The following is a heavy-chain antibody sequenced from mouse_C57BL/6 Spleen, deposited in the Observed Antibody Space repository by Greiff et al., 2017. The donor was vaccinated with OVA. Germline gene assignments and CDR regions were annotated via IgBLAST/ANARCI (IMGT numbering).Heavy chain of an antibody. CDR3: TRMRYLDY. Sequence: VQLQQSGAELVRPGASVTLSCKASGYTFTDYEMHWVKQTPVHGLEWIGAIDPETGGTAYNQKFKGKAILTADKSSSTAYMDLLSLTSEDSAVYYCTRMRYLDYWGQGTTLTVSS. CDR2: IDPETGGT. V-gene: IGHV1-15*01. CDR1: GYTFTDYE. J-gene: IGHJ2*01. D-gene: IGHD2-14*01.